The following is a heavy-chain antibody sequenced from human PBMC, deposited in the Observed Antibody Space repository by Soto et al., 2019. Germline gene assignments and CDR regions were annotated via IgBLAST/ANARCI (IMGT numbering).Heavy chain of an antibody. Sequence: QVQLVESGGGVVQPGRSLRLSCAASGFTFSSYAMHWVRQAPGKGLEWVAVISYDGSNKYYADSVKGRFTISRDNSKNTLYLQMNSLRAEDTAVYYWAVRHSGSYVFDPWGQGTLVTVSS. V-gene: IGHV3-30-3*01. CDR3: AVRHSGSYVFDP. J-gene: IGHJ5*02. CDR2: ISYDGSNK. CDR1: GFTFSSYA. D-gene: IGHD1-26*01.